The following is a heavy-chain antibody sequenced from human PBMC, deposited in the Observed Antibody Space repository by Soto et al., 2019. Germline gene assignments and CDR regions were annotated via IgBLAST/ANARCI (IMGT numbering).Heavy chain of an antibody. D-gene: IGHD3-3*01. CDR3: AKDGDGSREWFLNWFDP. CDR2: ISGGGLST. Sequence: GGSLRLSCAASGFTFTSFAMTWVRQTPGKGLEWVSSISGGGLSTYYSDAVKGRFTISRDNSKNTLDLQMNSLKAEDTAVYYCAKDGDGSREWFLNWFDPWGQGTLVTVSS. CDR1: GFTFTSFA. V-gene: IGHV3-23*01. J-gene: IGHJ5*02.